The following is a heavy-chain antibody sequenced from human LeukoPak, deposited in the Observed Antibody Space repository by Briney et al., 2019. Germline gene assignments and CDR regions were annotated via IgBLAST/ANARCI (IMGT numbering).Heavy chain of an antibody. J-gene: IGHJ4*02. CDR2: INPNSGGT. D-gene: IGHD5-18*01. CDR1: GYTFIGYY. Sequence: ASVKVSCKASGYTFIGYYMHWVRQAPGQGLEWMGWINPNSGGTNYAQKFQGRVTMTRDTSISTAYMELSRLRSDDTAVYYCARESQKYSYGPGFWGQGTLVTVSS. CDR3: ARESQKYSYGPGF. V-gene: IGHV1-2*02.